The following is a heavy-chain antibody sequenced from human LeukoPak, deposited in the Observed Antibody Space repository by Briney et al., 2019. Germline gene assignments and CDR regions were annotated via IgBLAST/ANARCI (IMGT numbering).Heavy chain of an antibody. V-gene: IGHV3-48*04. CDR3: ASSVAGHFDP. D-gene: IGHD6-19*01. CDR1: GFTFGDYA. Sequence: GGSLRLSCTASGFTFGDYAMSWVRQAPGKGLEWISYITSSSSTIYYADSVKGRFTISRDNAKNSLYLQMNSLRAEDTAMYYCASSVAGHFDPWGQGTLVTVSS. CDR2: ITSSSSTI. J-gene: IGHJ5*02.